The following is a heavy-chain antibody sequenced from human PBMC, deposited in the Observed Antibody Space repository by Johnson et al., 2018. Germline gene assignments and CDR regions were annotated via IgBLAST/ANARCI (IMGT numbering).Heavy chain of an antibody. CDR3: ARGADYDILTTHSGYYYGMDV. D-gene: IGHD3-9*01. V-gene: IGHV1-69*01. CDR2: IIPIFGTA. J-gene: IGHJ6*02. Sequence: QVQLVESGAEVKKPGSSVKVSCKASGGTFSSYAISWVRPAPGQGLEWMGGIIPIFGTANYAQKFQGRVTITADEATNTAYRERSSRRAEDTAVYYCARGADYDILTTHSGYYYGMDVWGQGTTVTVSS. CDR1: GGTFSSYA.